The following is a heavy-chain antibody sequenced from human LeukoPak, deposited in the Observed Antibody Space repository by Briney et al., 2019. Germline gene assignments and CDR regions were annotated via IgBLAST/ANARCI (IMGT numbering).Heavy chain of an antibody. Sequence: PGGSLRLSCAASGFTFSSYAMSWVRQAPGKGLEWVSAISGSGGSTYYADSVKGRFTTSRDNSKNTLYLQMNSLRAEDTAVYYCATPPQKGATRDWFDPWGQGTLVTVSS. V-gene: IGHV3-23*01. CDR1: GFTFSSYA. D-gene: IGHD1-26*01. CDR2: ISGSGGST. CDR3: ATPPQKGATRDWFDP. J-gene: IGHJ5*02.